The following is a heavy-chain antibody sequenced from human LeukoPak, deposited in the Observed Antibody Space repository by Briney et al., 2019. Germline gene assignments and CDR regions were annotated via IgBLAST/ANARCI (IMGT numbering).Heavy chain of an antibody. CDR2: INHSGST. J-gene: IGHJ3*02. V-gene: IGHV4-34*01. CDR3: ARRITMIGVANRAFDI. D-gene: IGHD3-22*01. Sequence: PSETLSLTCAVYGGSFSGYYWSWIRQPPGKGLEWIGEINHSGSTNYNPSLKSRVTISVDTSKNQFSLKLSSVTAADTAVYYCARRITMIGVANRAFDIWGQGTMVTVSS. CDR1: GGSFSGYY.